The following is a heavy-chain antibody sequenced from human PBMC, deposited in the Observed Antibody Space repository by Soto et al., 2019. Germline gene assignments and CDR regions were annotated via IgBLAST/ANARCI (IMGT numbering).Heavy chain of an antibody. D-gene: IGHD3-22*01. J-gene: IGHJ4*02. Sequence: PXGSLRLSCAASGFTVSSNYMSWVRQAPGKGLEWVSVIYSGGSTYYADSVKGRFTISRDNSKNTLYLQMNSLRAEDTAVYYCARELGSSGYYYFDYWGQGTLVTVSS. CDR2: IYSGGST. CDR3: ARELGSSGYYYFDY. CDR1: GFTVSSNY. V-gene: IGHV3-53*01.